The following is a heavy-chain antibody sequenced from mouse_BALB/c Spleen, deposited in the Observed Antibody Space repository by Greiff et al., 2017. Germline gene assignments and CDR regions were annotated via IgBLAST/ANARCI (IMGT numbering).Heavy chain of an antibody. CDR3: ARDRTTVVAPYYAMDY. CDR1: GFSLTGYG. Sequence: QVQLQQSGPGLVAPSQSLSITCTVSGFSLTGYGVNWVRQPPGKGLEWLGMIWGDGSTDYNSALKSRLSISKDNSKSQVFLKMNSLQTDDTARYYCARDRTTVVAPYYAMDYWGQGTSVTVSS. D-gene: IGHD1-1*01. J-gene: IGHJ4*01. V-gene: IGHV2-6-7*01. CDR2: IWGDGST.